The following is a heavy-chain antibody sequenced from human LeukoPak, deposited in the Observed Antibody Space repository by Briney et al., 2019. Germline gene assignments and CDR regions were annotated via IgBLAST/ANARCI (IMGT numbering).Heavy chain of an antibody. CDR3: ARVGSITARKNYFDY. Sequence: ASVKVSCKAAGYTFTAYYIHWVRQAPGQGLEWMGWINPNSGGTNSAQKFQGRVTMTRDSSISTAYMEIRRLTSDDTAVYHCARVGSITARKNYFDYWGQGTLVTVSS. D-gene: IGHD6-6*01. V-gene: IGHV1-2*02. CDR2: INPNSGGT. CDR1: GYTFTAYY. J-gene: IGHJ4*02.